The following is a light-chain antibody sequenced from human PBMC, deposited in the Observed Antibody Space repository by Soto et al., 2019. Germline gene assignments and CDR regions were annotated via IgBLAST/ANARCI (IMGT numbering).Light chain of an antibody. CDR1: QSIRSY. Sequence: DIQMTQSPSSLSASVGDRVTITCRASQSIRSYLNWYQQKPEKAPELLIYEASSLQSGVPSRFSGSGSRTDFTLTISSLQPEDFATYYCQQSYTTPFTYGPGTKVDI. J-gene: IGKJ3*01. CDR2: EAS. CDR3: QQSYTTPFT. V-gene: IGKV1-39*01.